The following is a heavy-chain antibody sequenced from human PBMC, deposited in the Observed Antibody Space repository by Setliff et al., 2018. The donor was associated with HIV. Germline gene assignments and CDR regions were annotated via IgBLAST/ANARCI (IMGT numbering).Heavy chain of an antibody. CDR3: AREPYGGNPGNAFDI. D-gene: IGHD2-15*01. CDR1: GGTFDNFA. J-gene: IGHJ3*02. Sequence: GPPVKVSCKASGGTFDNFAISWVRRAPGQGLEWMGAIIPLLGIVNYAQNFQGRVTITADKSTSTAYVELSSLKSEDTALYYCAREPYGGNPGNAFDIWGQGTMVTVSS. V-gene: IGHV1-69*10. CDR2: IIPLLGIV.